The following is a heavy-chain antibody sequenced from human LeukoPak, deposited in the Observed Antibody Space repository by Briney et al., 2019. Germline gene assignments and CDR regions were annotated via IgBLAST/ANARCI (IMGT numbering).Heavy chain of an antibody. D-gene: IGHD5-24*01. CDR3: ARDLVAFLGMATIGY. CDR1: GYTFTSYG. Sequence: GASVKVSCKASGYTFTSYGISWVRQAPGQGLEWMGIINPSGGSTSYAQKFQGRVTMTRDTSTSTVYMELSSLRSEDTAVYYCARDLVAFLGMATIGYWGQGTLVTVSS. CDR2: INPSGGST. V-gene: IGHV1-46*01. J-gene: IGHJ4*02.